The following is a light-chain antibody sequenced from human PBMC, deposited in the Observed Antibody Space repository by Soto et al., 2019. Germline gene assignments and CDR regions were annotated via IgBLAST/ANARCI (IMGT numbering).Light chain of an antibody. Sequence: EIVLTQSPGTLSLSPGERATLSCRASQSVSSSYLAWYQQKPGQAPRLLISGASSRATGIPDRFSGSGSGTDFTLTISRLEPEDFAVYYCQQYGGSPPFTFGHGTKVDIK. CDR1: QSVSSSY. CDR2: GAS. V-gene: IGKV3-20*01. CDR3: QQYGGSPPFT. J-gene: IGKJ3*01.